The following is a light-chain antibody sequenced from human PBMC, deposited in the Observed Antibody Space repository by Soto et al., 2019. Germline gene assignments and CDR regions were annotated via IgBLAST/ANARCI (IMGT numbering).Light chain of an antibody. CDR3: QQSYSTSYT. CDR1: QNVGSR. CDR2: AAS. V-gene: IGKV1-39*01. Sequence: EIPMTQSPSTLSASVGDRVSIXCRASQNVGSRLAWFQQTPGQARNLLISAASSLQSGAPSNFSGSGSGTDFTPTISSLQPEDFATYYRQQSYSTSYTFGQGTRLEIK. J-gene: IGKJ5*01.